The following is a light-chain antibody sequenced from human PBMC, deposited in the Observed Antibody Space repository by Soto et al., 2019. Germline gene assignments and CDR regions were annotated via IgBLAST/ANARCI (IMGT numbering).Light chain of an antibody. J-gene: IGKJ1*01. CDR1: QSVSSN. Sequence: EIVMTQSPATQSVSPGERATLSCRASQSVSSNLAWYQQKPGQAPRLLIYGASTRATGIPARFSGSGSGTEFILTISSLQSEDFAVYYCQQYNNWPPWTFGQGTKVEIK. V-gene: IGKV3-15*01. CDR3: QQYNNWPPWT. CDR2: GAS.